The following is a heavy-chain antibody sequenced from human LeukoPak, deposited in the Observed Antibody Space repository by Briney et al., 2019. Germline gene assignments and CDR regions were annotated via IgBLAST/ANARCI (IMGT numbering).Heavy chain of an antibody. CDR3: ARDPLWFGEFYFDY. CDR2: IKQDGSEK. V-gene: IGHV3-7*01. D-gene: IGHD3-10*01. J-gene: IGHJ4*02. Sequence: GGSLRLSCAASGFNFSSYWMSWVRQAPGKGLEWVANIKQDGSEKYYVDSVKGRFTISRDNAKNSLYLQMNSLRAEDTAVYYCARDPLWFGEFYFDYWGQGTLVTVSS. CDR1: GFNFSSYW.